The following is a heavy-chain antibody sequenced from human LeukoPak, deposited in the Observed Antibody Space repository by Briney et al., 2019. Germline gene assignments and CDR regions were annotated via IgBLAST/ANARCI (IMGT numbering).Heavy chain of an antibody. V-gene: IGHV4-34*01. CDR1: GGSFRGHS. Sequence: PSETLSLTCAVYGGSFRGHSWSWIRQPPGKGLEWIGEINYSGNINYNPSLKSRVTLSVDTSKNQFSLKLSSVTAADTAVYYYARVRGAVAVDFWGQGTLVTVSS. D-gene: IGHD6-19*01. CDR3: ARVRGAVAVDF. CDR2: INYSGNI. J-gene: IGHJ4*02.